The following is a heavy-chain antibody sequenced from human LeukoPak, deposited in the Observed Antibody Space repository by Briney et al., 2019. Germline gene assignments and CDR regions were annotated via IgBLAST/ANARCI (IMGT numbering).Heavy chain of an antibody. D-gene: IGHD4-17*01. J-gene: IGHJ4*02. V-gene: IGHV3-7*01. CDR2: IKQDGSEK. Sequence: GGSLRLSCAASGFTFSSYWMSWVRQAPGKGLEWAADIKQDGSEKYYVDSVKGRFTISRDNAKNSLYLQMNSLRAEDTAVYYCARGDDYGDHGVDYWGQGTLVTVSS. CDR1: GFTFSSYW. CDR3: ARGDDYGDHGVDY.